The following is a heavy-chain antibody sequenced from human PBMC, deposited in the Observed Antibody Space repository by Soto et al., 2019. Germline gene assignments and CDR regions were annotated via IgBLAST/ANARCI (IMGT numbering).Heavy chain of an antibody. Sequence: PSETLSLTCAVYGGSFSGYYWSWIRQPPGKGLEWIGEINHSGSTNYNPSLKSRVTISVDTSKNQFSLKLSSVTAADTAVYYCARFPGYCSGGSCYRNYYYYGMDVWGQGTTVTVSS. V-gene: IGHV4-34*01. J-gene: IGHJ6*02. D-gene: IGHD2-15*01. CDR3: ARFPGYCSGGSCYRNYYYYGMDV. CDR1: GGSFSGYY. CDR2: INHSGST.